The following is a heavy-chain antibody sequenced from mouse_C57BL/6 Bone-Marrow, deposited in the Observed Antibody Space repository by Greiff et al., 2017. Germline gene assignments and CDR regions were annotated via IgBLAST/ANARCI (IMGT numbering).Heavy chain of an antibody. Sequence: VQLQESGAELVRPGASVTLSCKASGYTFTDYEMHWVKQTPVHGLEWIGAIDPETGGTAYNQKFKGKAILTADKSSSTAYMELRSLTSEDSAVYYCTTRIYYDSMDYWGQGTSVTVSS. CDR1: GYTFTDYE. CDR2: IDPETGGT. CDR3: TTRIYYDSMDY. J-gene: IGHJ4*01. D-gene: IGHD2-4*01. V-gene: IGHV1-15*01.